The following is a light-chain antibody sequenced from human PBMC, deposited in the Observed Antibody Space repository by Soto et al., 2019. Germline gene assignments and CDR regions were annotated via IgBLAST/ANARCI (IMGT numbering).Light chain of an antibody. V-gene: IGKV3-20*01. Sequence: EIVLTQSPATLSSFPGDRVTLSCRASQYINTRLAWYQHRPGQAPRLLIYQTSIRAAGIPARFSASGSGTDFTLTISRLEPEDFAVYYCQQYDRSPFTFGPGTKVDIK. CDR1: QYINTR. J-gene: IGKJ3*01. CDR2: QTS. CDR3: QQYDRSPFT.